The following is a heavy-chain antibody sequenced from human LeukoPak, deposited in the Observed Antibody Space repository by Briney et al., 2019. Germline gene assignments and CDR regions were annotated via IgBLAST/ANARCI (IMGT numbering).Heavy chain of an antibody. Sequence: PGTSLRLSCEASGFIFNHYALHWVRQAPHKGLEWVAVIWSDGTNRYYADSVKGRFSIFRDDSQKRVLLQMNSLRAEDTAVYYCVRDAQRGFDYSNSLQYWGQGALVTVSS. CDR3: VRDAQRGFDYSNSLQY. D-gene: IGHD4-11*01. CDR2: IWSDGTNR. V-gene: IGHV3-33*01. CDR1: GFIFNHYA. J-gene: IGHJ4*02.